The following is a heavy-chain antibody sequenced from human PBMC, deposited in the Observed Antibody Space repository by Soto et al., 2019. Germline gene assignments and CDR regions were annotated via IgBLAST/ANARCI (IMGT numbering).Heavy chain of an antibody. J-gene: IGHJ5*02. V-gene: IGHV1-69*02. CDR1: GATLNNYI. D-gene: IGHD4-17*01. Sequence: QVNLVQSGAEVGKPGSSVKVSCKTSGATLNNYIIGWVRQAPGQGLEWMGRIIPILGIPNYSQRFQDRLTITADRSTSTLYMELSSLRSDDTAIYFCARGGVVDYGDYNTWGQGTLVTVSS. CDR3: ARGGVVDYGDYNT. CDR2: IIPILGIP.